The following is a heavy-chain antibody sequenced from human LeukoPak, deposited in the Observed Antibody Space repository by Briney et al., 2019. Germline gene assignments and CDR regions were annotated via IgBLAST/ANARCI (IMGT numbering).Heavy chain of an antibody. CDR2: IYSSGRT. D-gene: IGHD2-2*02. CDR1: GGSISSYS. V-gene: IGHV4-59*08. J-gene: IGHJ3*02. Sequence: SETLSLTCTVFGGSISSYSWSWIRQPPGKGLEWIGYIYSSGRTNHNPSLKSRVTISVSTSRNQFSLKLSSVTAADTAVYYCARPSSCSSTSCYTRPDAFDIWGQGTMVTVSS. CDR3: ARPSSCSSTSCYTRPDAFDI.